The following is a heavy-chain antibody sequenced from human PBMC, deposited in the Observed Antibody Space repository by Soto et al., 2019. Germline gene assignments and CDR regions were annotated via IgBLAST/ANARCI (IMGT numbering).Heavy chain of an antibody. Sequence: QVQLQQWGAGLLKPSETLSLTCAVYGGSFSGYYWSWIRQPPGKGLEWIGEINHCGSTNYNPSLQSRVAISVDTSKNQFSLKLSSVTAADTGVYYCARGAVETAMVIIRANFDYWGQGTLVTVSS. CDR1: GGSFSGYY. J-gene: IGHJ4*02. V-gene: IGHV4-34*01. CDR2: INHCGST. CDR3: ARGAVETAMVIIRANFDY. D-gene: IGHD5-18*01.